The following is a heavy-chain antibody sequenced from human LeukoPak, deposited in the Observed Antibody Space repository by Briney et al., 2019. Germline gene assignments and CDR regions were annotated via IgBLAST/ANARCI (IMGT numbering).Heavy chain of an antibody. V-gene: IGHV3-23*01. J-gene: IGHJ4*02. CDR3: ATGAASIGWLSHDH. CDR1: GFTFSSFS. D-gene: IGHD2-15*01. Sequence: PGGSLRLSCAASGFTFSSFSMSWVRQTPGKGLEWVSDISGSASITKYADSVKGRFIISRDNSKNTLFLQMNSLTAEDTAVYYCATGAASIGWLSHDHWGQGTLVTASS. CDR2: ISGSASIT.